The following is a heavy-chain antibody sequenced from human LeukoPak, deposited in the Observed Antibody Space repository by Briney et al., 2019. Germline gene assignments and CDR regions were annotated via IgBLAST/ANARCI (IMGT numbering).Heavy chain of an antibody. J-gene: IGHJ4*02. V-gene: IGHV3-11*01. D-gene: IGHD3-22*01. CDR3: ARVYYDSSPDY. Sequence: LSLTCAVYGGSFSDYYMSWIRQAPGKGLEWVSYISSSGSTIYYADSVKGRFTISRDNAKNSLYLQMNSLRAEDTAVYYCARVYYDSSPDYWGQGTLVTVSS. CDR1: GGSFSDYY. CDR2: ISSSGSTI.